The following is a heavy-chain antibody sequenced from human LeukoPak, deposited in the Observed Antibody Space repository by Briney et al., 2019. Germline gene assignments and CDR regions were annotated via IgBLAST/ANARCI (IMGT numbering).Heavy chain of an antibody. CDR1: GGSISSYY. D-gene: IGHD6-13*01. V-gene: IGHV4-59*12. CDR2: IYYSGST. CDR3: ARGPWGAAAGTDYFDY. J-gene: IGHJ4*02. Sequence: SETLSLTCTVSGGSISSYYWSWIRQPPGKGLEWIGYIYYSGSTNYSPSLKSRVTISVDTSKSQFSLKLSSVTAADTAVYYCARGPWGAAAGTDYFDYWGQGTLVTVSS.